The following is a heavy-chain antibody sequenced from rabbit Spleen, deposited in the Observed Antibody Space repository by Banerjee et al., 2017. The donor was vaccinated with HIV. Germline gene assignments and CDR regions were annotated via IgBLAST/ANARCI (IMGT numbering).Heavy chain of an antibody. CDR3: ARDGAGGSYFAL. CDR1: GLDFSSSYY. Sequence: QSLEESGGDLVKPGASLTLTCTASGLDFSSSYYMCWVRQAPGKGLEWIGYIDPVFGITYYANWVNGRFSISRENAQNTVFLQMTSLTAADTATYFCARDGAGGSYFALWGPGTLVTVS. V-gene: IGHV1S40*01. CDR2: IDPVFGIT. J-gene: IGHJ4*01. D-gene: IGHD8-1*01.